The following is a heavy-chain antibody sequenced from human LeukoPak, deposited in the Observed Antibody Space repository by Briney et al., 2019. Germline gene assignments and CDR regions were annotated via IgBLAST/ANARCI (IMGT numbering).Heavy chain of an antibody. CDR2: ISAQNGNT. D-gene: IGHD5-12*01. CDR3: ARESNGGYGFDY. J-gene: IGHJ4*02. CDR1: GYMFTSHG. V-gene: IGHV1-18*01. Sequence: ASVKASCKSSGYMFTSHGIHWLRQAPGQGLEWMGWISAQNGNTNYMQQFLGRVTMTRDTSASTAYMELRSLKSDDTAVYYCARESNGGYGFDYWGQGTPVTVAS.